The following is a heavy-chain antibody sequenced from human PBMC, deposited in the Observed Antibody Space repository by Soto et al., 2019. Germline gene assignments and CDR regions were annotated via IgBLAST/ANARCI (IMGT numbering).Heavy chain of an antibody. V-gene: IGHV4-34*01. CDR3: ARTHYGSGSLDY. CDR1: GGSFSGYY. CDR2: INHSGST. J-gene: IGHJ4*02. D-gene: IGHD3-10*01. Sequence: PSETLSLTCAFYGGSFSGYYWSWIRQPPGKGLEWIGEINHSGSTNYNPSLKSRVTISVDTSKNQFSLKLSSVTAADTAVYYCARTHYGSGSLDYWGQGTLVTVSS.